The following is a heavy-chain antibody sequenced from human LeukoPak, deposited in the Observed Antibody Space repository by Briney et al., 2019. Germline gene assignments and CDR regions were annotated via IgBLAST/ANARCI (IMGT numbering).Heavy chain of an antibody. D-gene: IGHD3-3*01. CDR1: GFTFSSYA. J-gene: IGHJ2*01. V-gene: IGHV3-30-3*01. CDR3: ARVVYRFWSGYDWYFDL. CDR2: ISYDGSNK. Sequence: AGGSLRLSCAASGFTFSSYAMHWVRQAPGKGLEWVAVISYDGSNKYYADSVKGRFTISRDNSKNTLYLQMNSLRAEDTAVYYCARVVYRFWSGYDWYFDLWGRGTLVTVSS.